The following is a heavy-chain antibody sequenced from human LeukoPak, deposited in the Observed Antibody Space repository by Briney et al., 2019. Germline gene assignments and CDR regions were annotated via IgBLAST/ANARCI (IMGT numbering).Heavy chain of an antibody. CDR1: GGSFSGYY. J-gene: IGHJ2*01. V-gene: IGHV4-34*01. D-gene: IGHD2-2*01. Sequence: SESLSLTCAVYGGSFSGYYWSWIRQPPGKGLEWIGEINHSGSTNYNPSLKSRVTISVDTSKNQFSLKLSSVTAADTAVYYCARGVCSSTSCRNWYSDLGGRGPLVTVSS. CDR2: INHSGST. CDR3: ARGVCSSTSCRNWYSDL.